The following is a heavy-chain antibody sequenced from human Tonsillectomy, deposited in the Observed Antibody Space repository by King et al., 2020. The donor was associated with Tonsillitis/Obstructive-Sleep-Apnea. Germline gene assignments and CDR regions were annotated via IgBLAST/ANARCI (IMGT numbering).Heavy chain of an antibody. CDR2: IWFDGSNE. D-gene: IGHD3-3*01. CDR1: GFTFSSYG. V-gene: IGHV3-33*01. CDR3: ARGRLGVPWPSFLDH. J-gene: IGHJ4*02. Sequence: VQLVESGGGVVQPGRSLRLSCAASGFTFSSYGMHWVRQAPGKGLEWVALIWFDGSNEYYEDSVKGRFTISRDNSKSTLYLQMNSLKAEDTAVYYCARGRLGVPWPSFLDHWGQGTLVTVSS.